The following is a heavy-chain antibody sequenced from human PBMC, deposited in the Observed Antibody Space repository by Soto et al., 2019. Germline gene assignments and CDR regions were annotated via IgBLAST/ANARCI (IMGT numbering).Heavy chain of an antibody. CDR1: GFTFSTYA. D-gene: IGHD6-19*01. CDR2: ISYDGGNY. V-gene: IGHV3-30-3*01. CDR3: ARETVAAFDY. Sequence: QVQLVESGGGVVQPGRSLRLSCAASGFTFSTYAMHWVRQAPGQGLEWVAVISYDGGNYYYADSVKGRFTVSRDNSKNTLYLQMSSLRVEDTAVYYCARETVAAFDYWGQGTLVTVSS. J-gene: IGHJ4*02.